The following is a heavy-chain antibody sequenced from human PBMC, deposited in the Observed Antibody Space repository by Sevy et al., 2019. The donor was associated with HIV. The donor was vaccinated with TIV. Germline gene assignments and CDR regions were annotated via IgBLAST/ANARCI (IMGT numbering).Heavy chain of an antibody. CDR3: ARAGGWGNINHSNQILDI. Sequence: GGSLRLSCAASGFSLNTYWMSWVRQAPGKGLEWVANIDQDGSDKRYVDSVRGRFTISRDNANNFLYLQMSSLRADDTAVYYCARAGGWGNINHSNQILDIWGHGTKVTVSS. V-gene: IGHV3-7*01. D-gene: IGHD3-16*01. J-gene: IGHJ3*02. CDR1: GFSLNTYW. CDR2: IDQDGSDK.